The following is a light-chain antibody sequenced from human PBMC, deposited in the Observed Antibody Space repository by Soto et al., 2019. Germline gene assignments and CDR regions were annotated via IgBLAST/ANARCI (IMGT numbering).Light chain of an antibody. J-gene: IGKJ5*01. V-gene: IGKV3-11*01. CDR2: DAS. CDR1: QSITIY. Sequence: EIVMTQSPATLSVSPGGRATLSCRASQSITIYLAWYQQKPGQAPRLLIYDASNRATGIPARFSGSGSGTDFTLTISSLEPDDFAVYYCQQRADWPITFGQGTRLEIK. CDR3: QQRADWPIT.